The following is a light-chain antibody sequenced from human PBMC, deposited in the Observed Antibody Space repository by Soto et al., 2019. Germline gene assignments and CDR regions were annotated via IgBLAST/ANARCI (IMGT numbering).Light chain of an antibody. V-gene: IGLV2-14*01. Sequence: QSVLTQPASVSGSPGQSITIACTGTSSDIGGYNSVSWYQQHPDKAPKLLIFGVTNRPSGVSDRFSGSKSGNTASLTISALQAEDEADYYCTSYTSVTIVVFGGGTKLTVL. J-gene: IGLJ2*01. CDR1: SSDIGGYNS. CDR2: GVT. CDR3: TSYTSVTIVV.